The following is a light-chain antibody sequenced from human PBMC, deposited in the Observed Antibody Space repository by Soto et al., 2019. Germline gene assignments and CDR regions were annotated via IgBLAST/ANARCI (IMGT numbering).Light chain of an antibody. CDR1: QSISSY. CDR2: DVS. Sequence: DIQITQSPSSLSSSVLERFTITCRASQSISSYLNWYQQKPGKAPKFLIYDVSTLESGVPSRFSGSGSGTEFTLTISSLQPEDFATYYCQQYDSYPLTFGGGTKVDIK. CDR3: QQYDSYPLT. V-gene: IGKV1-39*01. J-gene: IGKJ4*01.